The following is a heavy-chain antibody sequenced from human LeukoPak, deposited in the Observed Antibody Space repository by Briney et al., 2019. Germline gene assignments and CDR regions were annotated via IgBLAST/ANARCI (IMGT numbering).Heavy chain of an antibody. J-gene: IGHJ3*02. CDR3: AXXHSSTWDDAFDI. CDR1: GGSISSYY. D-gene: IGHD6-13*01. Sequence: PSETLSLTCTVSGGSISSYYWSWIRQPPGKGLEWIGYIYYSGSTNYNPSLKSRVTISVDTSKNQFSLKLSSVTAADTAVYYCAXXHSSTWDDAFDIWGQGTMVTVSS. CDR2: IYYSGST. V-gene: IGHV4-59*01.